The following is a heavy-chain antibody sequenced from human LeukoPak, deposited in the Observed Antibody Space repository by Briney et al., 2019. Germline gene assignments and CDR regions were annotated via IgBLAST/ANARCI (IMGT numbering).Heavy chain of an antibody. CDR2: ISYDGSNK. CDR3: AKEACAGSCYSDYFDY. Sequence: GSSLRLSCAASGFTFSRHGMHWVRQAPGKGLEWVAAISYDGSNKYYADSVKGRFTISRDNSKNTLYLQMNGLRAEDTAVYFCAKEACAGSCYSDYFDYWGQGTLVTVSS. V-gene: IGHV3-30*18. J-gene: IGHJ4*02. D-gene: IGHD2-15*01. CDR1: GFTFSRHG.